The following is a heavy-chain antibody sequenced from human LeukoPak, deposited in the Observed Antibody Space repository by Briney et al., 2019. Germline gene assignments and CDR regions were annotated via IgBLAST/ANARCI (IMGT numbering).Heavy chain of an antibody. CDR1: GLTVSSNH. CDR2: IYTGGIT. CDR3: ARDHAPAGGGLDY. Sequence: GESQTLSCAASGLTVSSNHMAWVRQAPGKGLERVSVIYTGGITYYADSVQGRFIISRDTSRNTLYLQMNSLRVEDTALYYCARDHAPAGGGLDYWGQGTHVTVSS. V-gene: IGHV3-53*01. J-gene: IGHJ4*02. D-gene: IGHD6-13*01.